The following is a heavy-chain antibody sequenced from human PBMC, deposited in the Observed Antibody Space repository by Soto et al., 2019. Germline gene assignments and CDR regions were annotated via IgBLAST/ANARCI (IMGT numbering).Heavy chain of an antibody. D-gene: IGHD2-2*01. Sequence: ASLKVSCKASGYTFTSYGISWVRQAPGQGLEWMGWISAIFGTANYAQKFQGRVTITADESTSTAYMELSSLRSEDTAVYYCAREDIVVVPAAMPRYQYFDYWGQGTLVTVSS. V-gene: IGHV1-69*13. CDR3: AREDIVVVPAAMPRYQYFDY. CDR2: ISAIFGTA. J-gene: IGHJ4*02. CDR1: GYTFTSYG.